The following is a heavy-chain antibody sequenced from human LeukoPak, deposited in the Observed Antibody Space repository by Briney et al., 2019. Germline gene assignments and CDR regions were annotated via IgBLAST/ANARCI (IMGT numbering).Heavy chain of an antibody. CDR1: GFTFSNSW. V-gene: IGHV3-7*01. J-gene: IGHJ5*02. CDR2: INQDGREK. CDR3: ARDSPWFDP. Sequence: GALTLTCAASGFTFSNSWLSWVRQPPAKGLEGVASINQDGREKYYVDSVKGRFTISIDNAKNTLYLQMNSPSADDTAVYYCARDSPWFDPWGQGTLVTVSS.